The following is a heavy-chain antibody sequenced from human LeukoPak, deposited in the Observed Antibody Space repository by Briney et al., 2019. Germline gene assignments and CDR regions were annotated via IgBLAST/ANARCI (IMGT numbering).Heavy chain of an antibody. Sequence: ASVKVSCKASGFTFTVYYIHWVRQAPGQGLEWLGWIDPNSGVTNYAQRFQGRVTMTRDTSISTAYMELSRLRSDDTAVYYCARSPRYCSSTSCYYYYYMDVWGKGTTVTISS. CDR3: ARSPRYCSSTSCYYYYYMDV. CDR2: IDPNSGVT. V-gene: IGHV1-2*02. J-gene: IGHJ6*03. D-gene: IGHD2-2*01. CDR1: GFTFTVYY.